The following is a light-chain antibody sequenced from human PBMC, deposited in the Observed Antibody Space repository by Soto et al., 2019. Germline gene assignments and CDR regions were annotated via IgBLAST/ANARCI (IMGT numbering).Light chain of an antibody. V-gene: IGKV1-8*01. J-gene: IGKJ4*01. Sequence: ALRMTQSPSSFSASTGDRVTITCRASQGISSYLAWYQQKPGKAPKLLIYAASTLQSGVPSRFSGSGSGTDFTLTISCLQSEDFATYYCQQYYSYPSALTFGGGTKVEIK. CDR2: AAS. CDR1: QGISSY. CDR3: QQYYSYPSALT.